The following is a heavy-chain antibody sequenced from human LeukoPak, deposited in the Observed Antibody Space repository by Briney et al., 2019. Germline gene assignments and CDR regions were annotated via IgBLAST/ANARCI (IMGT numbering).Heavy chain of an antibody. CDR2: ISYDGSNK. Sequence: TGGSLRLSCAASGFTFSSYAMHWVRQAPGKGLEWVAVISYDGSNKYYADSVKGRFTISRDNSKNTLYLQMNSLRAEDTAVYYCASALAWGAFDIWGQGTMVTVSS. CDR1: GFTFSSYA. D-gene: IGHD1-26*01. CDR3: ASALAWGAFDI. J-gene: IGHJ3*02. V-gene: IGHV3-30*04.